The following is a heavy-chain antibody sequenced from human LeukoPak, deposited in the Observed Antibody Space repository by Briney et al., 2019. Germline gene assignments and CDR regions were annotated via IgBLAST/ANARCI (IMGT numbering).Heavy chain of an antibody. J-gene: IGHJ1*01. D-gene: IGHD3-16*01. CDR1: TDSTNTYY. Sequence: SETLSLTCSVSTDSTNTYYWSWIRQPPGKGLEWIGYRYYSGSTTYNPSLKSRVTISVDTSKSQFSLKLISVTAADTAIYYCARVRGDFETDWGQGTLVTVSS. CDR2: RYYSGST. V-gene: IGHV4-59*01. CDR3: ARVRGDFETD.